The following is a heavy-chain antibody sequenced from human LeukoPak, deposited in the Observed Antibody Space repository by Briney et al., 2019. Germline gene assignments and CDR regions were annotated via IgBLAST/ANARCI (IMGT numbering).Heavy chain of an antibody. Sequence: GGSLRLSCAASGFTFSSFGMHWVRQAPGKGLEWVAIIWYDGGDKYYADSVKGRFTVSRDNSKNTLHLQVNSLRAEDTAVYYCARDRGTTSSAGYYFDTWGQGALVTVSS. J-gene: IGHJ4*02. CDR3: ARDRGTTSSAGYYFDT. V-gene: IGHV3-33*01. D-gene: IGHD6-6*01. CDR1: GFTFSSFG. CDR2: IWYDGGDK.